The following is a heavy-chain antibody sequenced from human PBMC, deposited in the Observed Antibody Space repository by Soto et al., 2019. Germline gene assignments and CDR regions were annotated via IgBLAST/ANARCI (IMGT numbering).Heavy chain of an antibody. D-gene: IGHD2-2*01. Sequence: SVKVSCKASGGTFSSYSISPLQKATGQGLEWMGRIIPNLCTAKYAPKLQGRVTITADKATSTAYMEVSSLRSEDPAVYFCERGGCSSCSCYGDLSYYYSMDARGEGATVSVSS. CDR3: ERGGCSSCSCYGDLSYYYSMDA. V-gene: IGHV1-69*06. CDR1: GGTFSSYS. CDR2: IIPNLCTA. J-gene: IGHJ6*04.